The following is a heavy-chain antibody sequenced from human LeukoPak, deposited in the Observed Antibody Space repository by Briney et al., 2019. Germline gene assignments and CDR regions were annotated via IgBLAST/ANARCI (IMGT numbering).Heavy chain of an antibody. Sequence: GGSLRLSCAASGFTFSSYSMNWVRQAPWKGLEWVSSISSSSSHIYFADSVKGRFTISRDNAKNSLYLQMNSLRAEDTAVYYCARVRHAFTYFDYWGQGTLVTVSS. CDR3: ARVRHAFTYFDY. J-gene: IGHJ4*02. CDR1: GFTFSSYS. D-gene: IGHD2/OR15-2a*01. CDR2: ISSSSSHI. V-gene: IGHV3-21*01.